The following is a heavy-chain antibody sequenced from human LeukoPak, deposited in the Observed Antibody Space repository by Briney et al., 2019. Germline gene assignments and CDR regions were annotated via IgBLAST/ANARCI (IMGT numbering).Heavy chain of an antibody. CDR3: SSSARFGVVNAFDI. D-gene: IGHD3-3*01. Sequence: SVKVSCKASGGTFSSYAISWVRQAPGQGLEWMGGIIPIFGTANYAQKFQGRVTITADKSTSTAYMELSSLRSEDTAVYYCSSSARFGVVNAFDIWGQGTMVTVSS. V-gene: IGHV1-69*06. CDR1: GGTFSSYA. CDR2: IIPIFGTA. J-gene: IGHJ3*02.